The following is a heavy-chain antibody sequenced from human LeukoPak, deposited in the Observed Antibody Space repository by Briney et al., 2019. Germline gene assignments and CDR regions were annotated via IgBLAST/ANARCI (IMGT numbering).Heavy chain of an antibody. D-gene: IGHD1-26*01. CDR2: INHSGST. CDR3: AREAPFPVWENWFDP. V-gene: IGHV4-34*01. CDR1: GGSFSGYY. Sequence: SETLSLTCAVYGGSFSGYYWSWIRQPPGKGLEWIGEINHSGSTNYNPSLKSRVTISVDTSKNQFSLKLSSVTAADTAVYYCAREAPFPVWENWFDPWGQGTLVTVSS. J-gene: IGHJ5*02.